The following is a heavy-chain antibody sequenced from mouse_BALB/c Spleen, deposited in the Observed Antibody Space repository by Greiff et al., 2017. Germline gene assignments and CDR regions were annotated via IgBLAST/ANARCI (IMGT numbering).Heavy chain of an antibody. CDR1: GYTFTDYE. J-gene: IGHJ4*01. Sequence: VQLQESGAELVRPGASVTLSCKASGYTFTDYEMHWVKQTPVHGLEWIGAIDPETGGTAYNQKFKGKATLTADKSSSTAYMELRSLTSEDSAVYYCTRRRGYYYAMDYWGQGTSVTVSS. CDR3: TRRRGYYYAMDY. V-gene: IGHV1-15*01. CDR2: IDPETGGT.